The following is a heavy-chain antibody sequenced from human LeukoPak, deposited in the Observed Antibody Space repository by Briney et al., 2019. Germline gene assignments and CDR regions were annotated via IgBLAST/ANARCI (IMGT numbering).Heavy chain of an antibody. CDR3: ARTASNGYLNYYGMDV. J-gene: IGHJ6*02. V-gene: IGHV4-59*01. D-gene: IGHD3-22*01. CDR2: IYYSGST. Sequence: SETLSLTCTVSGGSISSYYWSWIRQPPGKGLEWIGYIYYSGSTNYNPSLKSRVTISVDTSKNQFSLKLSSVTAADTAVYYCARTASNGYLNYYGMDVWGQGTTVTVSS. CDR1: GGSISSYY.